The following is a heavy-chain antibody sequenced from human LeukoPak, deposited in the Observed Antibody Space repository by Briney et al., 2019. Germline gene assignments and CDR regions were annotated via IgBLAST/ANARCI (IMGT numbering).Heavy chain of an antibody. CDR3: ARFRVAAGFDY. D-gene: IGHD6-13*01. Sequence: SETLSLTCAVYGGSFSGYYWSWIRQPPGKGLEWIGEINHSGSTNYNPSLKSRVTISVDTSKNQFSLKLSSVTAADTAVYYCARFRVAAGFDYWGQGTLVTVSS. V-gene: IGHV4-34*01. CDR1: GGSFSGYY. CDR2: INHSGST. J-gene: IGHJ4*02.